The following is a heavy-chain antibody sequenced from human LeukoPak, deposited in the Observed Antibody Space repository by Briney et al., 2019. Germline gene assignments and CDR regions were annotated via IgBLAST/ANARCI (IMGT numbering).Heavy chain of an antibody. Sequence: GASVKVSCKASGYTFTSYDINWVRQATGQGLEWMGWMNPNSGNTGYAQKFQGRVTITRNTSISTAYMELGSPRAEDTAVYYCARAAGVVVSAACCFDPWGQGTRVPVSS. V-gene: IGHV1-8*03. CDR2: MNPNSGNT. J-gene: IGHJ5*02. CDR1: GYTFTSYD. CDR3: ARAAGVVVSAACCFDP. D-gene: IGHD2-2*01.